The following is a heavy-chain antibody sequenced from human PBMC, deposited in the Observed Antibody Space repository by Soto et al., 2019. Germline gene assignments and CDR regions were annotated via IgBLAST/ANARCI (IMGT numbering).Heavy chain of an antibody. CDR1: TFTFKNAW. V-gene: IGHV3-15*01. J-gene: IGHJ4*02. D-gene: IGHD7-27*01. CDR2: IRTRAEGGTT. Sequence: EAQLVESGGDLVKPGGSLRLSCVGSTFTFKNAWMSWVRQAPGKGLEWVGRIRTRAEGGTTDYAATVKGRFAISRDDSKDTVYRQMNSLRSEDTAIYYGAAGLGPTDDDIWGQGTLVTVSS. CDR3: AAGLGPTDDDI.